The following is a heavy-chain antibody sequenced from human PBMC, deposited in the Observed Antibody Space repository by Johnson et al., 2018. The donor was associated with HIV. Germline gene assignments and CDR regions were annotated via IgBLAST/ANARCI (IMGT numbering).Heavy chain of an antibody. J-gene: IGHJ3*02. CDR1: GFTFSSYG. V-gene: IGHV3-33*01. CDR3: AREGRGRIDAFDI. Sequence: QVQLVESGGGVVQPGRSLRLSCVASGFTFSSYGMHWVRQAPGKGLEWVAVIWYDGSNKYYADSVKGRFTISRDNSKNTLYLQMGSLRAEDMAVYYCAREGRGRIDAFDIWGQGTMVTVSS. D-gene: IGHD3-16*01. CDR2: IWYDGSNK.